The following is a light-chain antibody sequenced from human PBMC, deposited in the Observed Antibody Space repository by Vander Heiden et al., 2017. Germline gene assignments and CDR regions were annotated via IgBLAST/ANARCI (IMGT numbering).Light chain of an antibody. V-gene: IGLV2-23*02. CDR2: EVN. CDR1: SSYVGRYHL. Sequence: QSSLTQPASVSGSPGQSITIPCTGTSSYVGRYHLVSWYQQHPGKVPKLMIFEVNERPSGVSNHFSGSKSGNTASLTISGLQAEDEADYYCCSYAGSSTWVFGEGTKLTVL. CDR3: CSYAGSSTWV. J-gene: IGLJ3*02.